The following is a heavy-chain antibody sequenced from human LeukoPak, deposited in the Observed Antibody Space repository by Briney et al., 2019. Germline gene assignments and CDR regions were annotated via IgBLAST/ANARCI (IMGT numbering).Heavy chain of an antibody. Sequence: GASVKVSCKVSGYTLTELSMHWVRQAPGKGLEWMGGFDPEDGETIYAQKFQGWVTMTRDTSISTAYMELSRLRSDDTAVYYCARATQWLARELYYFDYWGQGTLVTVSS. CDR2: FDPEDGET. D-gene: IGHD6-19*01. CDR3: ARATQWLARELYYFDY. J-gene: IGHJ4*02. V-gene: IGHV1-24*01. CDR1: GYTLTELS.